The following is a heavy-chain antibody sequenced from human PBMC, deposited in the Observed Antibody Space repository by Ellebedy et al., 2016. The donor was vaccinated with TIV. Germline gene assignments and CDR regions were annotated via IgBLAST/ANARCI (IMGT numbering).Heavy chain of an antibody. CDR3: ARTDPWQPIDD. Sequence: MPGGSLRLSCSVSGGSLSSTTYYLAFIRQPPVQGLVYIGSVYYSGSPYYSPSFKSRVTLSADTSKNQFSLNLRTATAADTAVYYCARTDPWQPIDDWGQGILVSVSS. D-gene: IGHD2-21*02. V-gene: IGHV4-39*01. CDR1: GGSLSSTTYY. J-gene: IGHJ4*02. CDR2: VYYSGSP.